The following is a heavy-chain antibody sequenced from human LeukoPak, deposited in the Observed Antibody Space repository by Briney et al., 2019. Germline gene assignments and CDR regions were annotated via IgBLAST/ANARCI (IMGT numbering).Heavy chain of an antibody. CDR3: ARVGRSRGSLPNSYYYMDV. Sequence: SVKVPCKASGGTFSSYAISWVRQAPGQGLEWMGGIIPIFGSANYAQKFQGRVTITTDQSTTTAYMELSSLSSEDTAVYYCARVGRSRGSLPNSYYYMDVWGKGTTVTVSS. J-gene: IGHJ6*03. V-gene: IGHV1-69*05. CDR1: GGTFSSYA. D-gene: IGHD1-26*01. CDR2: IIPIFGSA.